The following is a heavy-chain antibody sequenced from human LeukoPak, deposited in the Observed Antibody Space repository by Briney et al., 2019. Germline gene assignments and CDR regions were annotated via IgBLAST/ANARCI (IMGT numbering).Heavy chain of an antibody. D-gene: IGHD5-12*01. V-gene: IGHV3-7*01. CDR3: VGGSGY. CDR1: GLTSSSYW. Sequence: PGGSLRLSCVASGLTSSSYWMNWVRQTPGKGLEWVANIKQDGSEKYYVDSVKGRFTISRDNAKNSLYLQMNSLRAEDTAIYYCVGGSGYWGQGTLVTVSS. J-gene: IGHJ4*02. CDR2: IKQDGSEK.